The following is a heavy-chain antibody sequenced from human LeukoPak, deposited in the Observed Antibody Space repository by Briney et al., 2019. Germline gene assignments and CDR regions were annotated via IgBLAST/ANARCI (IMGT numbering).Heavy chain of an antibody. V-gene: IGHV3-7*01. Sequence: GGSLRLSCAASGFTFSSYWMSWVRQAPGKGLEWVANIKEDGRETYYLDSVKGRFTISRDNAKNSLDLQMNSLRVEGAAIYYCARGQNVRPSAFFDSWGQGTLVTVSS. D-gene: IGHD6-6*01. CDR3: ARGQNVRPSAFFDS. CDR1: GFTFSSYW. J-gene: IGHJ4*02. CDR2: IKEDGRET.